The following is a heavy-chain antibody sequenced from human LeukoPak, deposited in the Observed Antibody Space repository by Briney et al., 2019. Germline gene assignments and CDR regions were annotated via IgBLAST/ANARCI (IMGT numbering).Heavy chain of an antibody. Sequence: SETLSLTCTVSGGSISSYYWSWIRQPPGEGLEWIGYIYYSGRPNYNPSLKSRVTISVDTPKNQFSLKLSSVTAADTAVYYCARGVRSTSWGYYYGMDVWGKGTTVTVSS. V-gene: IGHV4-59*01. D-gene: IGHD2-2*01. CDR2: IYYSGRP. CDR1: GGSISSYY. J-gene: IGHJ6*04. CDR3: ARGVRSTSWGYYYGMDV.